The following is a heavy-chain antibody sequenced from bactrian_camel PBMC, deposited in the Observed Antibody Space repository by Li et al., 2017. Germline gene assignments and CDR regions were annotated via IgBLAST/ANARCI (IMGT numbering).Heavy chain of an antibody. Sequence: HVQLVESGGGSVQAGGSLRLSCAASGDTINSYCMGWFRQAPGKEREGIAIVDSDGPPRYADSVKGRFAVSRDNGKRALYLQMNNLKPDDTAMYYCAASRLCYQFELTELTDMMTRGQGTQVTVS. V-gene: IGHV3S9*01. CDR3: AASRLCYQFELTELTDMMT. J-gene: IGHJ4*01. D-gene: IGHD8*01. CDR1: GDTINSYC. CDR2: VDSDGPP.